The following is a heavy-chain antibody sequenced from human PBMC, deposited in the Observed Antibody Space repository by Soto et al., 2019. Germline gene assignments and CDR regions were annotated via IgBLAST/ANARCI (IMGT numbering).Heavy chain of an antibody. CDR2: ISARSSKT. V-gene: IGHV3-23*01. CDR1: GFCFENFA. J-gene: IGHJ6*02. D-gene: IGHD3-10*01. Sequence: GGSLRLSCVCSGFCFENFAMRWVRQAPGKGLEWVSSISARSSKTYYAGSVKGRFTISRDNSKNTLFLQMNSLTAEDTAVYYCAKVFYDSGTTFFGVDVWGQGTTVTVSS. CDR3: AKVFYDSGTTFFGVDV.